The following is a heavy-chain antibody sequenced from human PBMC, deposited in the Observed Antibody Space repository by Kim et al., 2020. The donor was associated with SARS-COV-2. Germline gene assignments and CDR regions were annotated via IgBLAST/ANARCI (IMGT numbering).Heavy chain of an antibody. D-gene: IGHD6-19*01. CDR3: PNLGAVADYS. CDR2: IRTKGNNYAT. J-gene: IGHJ4*02. Sequence: GGSLRLSCTASGVTLSGSGVHWVRQASGKGLEWVGRIRTKGNNYATAYAASVRGRFIISRDDSKNTAYLQMNSLKTADTAVDYCPNLGAVADYSWAQGTL. CDR1: GVTLSGSG. V-gene: IGHV3-73*01.